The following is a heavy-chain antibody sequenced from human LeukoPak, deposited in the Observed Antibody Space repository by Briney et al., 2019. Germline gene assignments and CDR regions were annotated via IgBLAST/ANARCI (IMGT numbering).Heavy chain of an antibody. Sequence: SETLSLTCIVSGGSISITTYYWGWMRQPPGKGLEWIGSINYSGNSYYNPSLRSRVTISVDTSKNQFSLKLNSVTATDTAVYYCARHYGPWGQGTLVTVSS. CDR2: INYSGNS. V-gene: IGHV4-39*01. CDR3: ARHYGP. J-gene: IGHJ4*02. D-gene: IGHD3-10*01. CDR1: GGSISITTYY.